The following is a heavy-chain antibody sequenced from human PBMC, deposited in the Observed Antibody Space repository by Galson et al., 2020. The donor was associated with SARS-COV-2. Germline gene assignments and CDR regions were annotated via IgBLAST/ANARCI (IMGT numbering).Heavy chain of an antibody. CDR1: GGSFSDYS. CDR2: ISHSGST. CDR3: ARGGSRPVMVFDYYYFYMDV. V-gene: IGHV4-34*01. D-gene: IGHD5-18*01. Sequence: SETLSLTCGVYGGSFSDYSWTWVRQPPGTGLEWIGEISHSGSTNYSPSLKSRVFMSVDTSKNQFSLKLRSVTAADTAVYYCARGGSRPVMVFDYYYFYMDVWGKGTTVTVSS. J-gene: IGHJ6*03.